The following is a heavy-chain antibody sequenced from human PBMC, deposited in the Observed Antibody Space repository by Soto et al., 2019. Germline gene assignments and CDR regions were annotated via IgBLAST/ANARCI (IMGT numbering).Heavy chain of an antibody. V-gene: IGHV3-15*01. Sequence: PGGSLRLSCAASGFTFSNAWMSWVRQAPGKGLEWVGRIKSKTDGGTTDYAAPVKGRFTISRDDSKNTLYLQMNSLKTEDTAVYYCTTDARIRLSNLRIVVVPAAMSWGQGTLVTVSS. CDR2: IKSKTDGGTT. CDR3: TTDARIRLSNLRIVVVPAAMS. J-gene: IGHJ4*02. D-gene: IGHD2-2*01. CDR1: GFTFSNAW.